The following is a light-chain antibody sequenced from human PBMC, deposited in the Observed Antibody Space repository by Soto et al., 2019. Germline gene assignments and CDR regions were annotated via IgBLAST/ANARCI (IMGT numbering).Light chain of an antibody. CDR3: QRDYNNIRT. Sequence: DIQRTQSPSSLSASLVDGVTITGRASQSIASYVNWYQQKPGKAPKLLILGAVILQSGVQSRFSGSGSGTDFTLTISSLHPEDFATYYCQRDYNNIRTFGQGTKVDIK. CDR2: GAV. J-gene: IGKJ1*01. CDR1: QSIASY. V-gene: IGKV1-39*01.